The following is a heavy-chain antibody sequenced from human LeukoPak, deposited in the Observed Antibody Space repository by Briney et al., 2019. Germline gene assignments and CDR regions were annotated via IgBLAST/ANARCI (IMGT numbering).Heavy chain of an antibody. CDR3: ARDNFDWRPLDC. CDR2: IKHDGSEK. V-gene: IGHV3-7*03. CDR1: GFTFSSHW. Sequence: SGGSLRLSCAGSGFTFSSHWMTWVCQTPGKGLEWVASIKHDGSEKNYVDSVKGRFTISRDNAKNSLYVETNNLRGEDTAVYYCARDNFDWRPLDCWGQGTLVTVSS. D-gene: IGHD3-9*01. J-gene: IGHJ4*02.